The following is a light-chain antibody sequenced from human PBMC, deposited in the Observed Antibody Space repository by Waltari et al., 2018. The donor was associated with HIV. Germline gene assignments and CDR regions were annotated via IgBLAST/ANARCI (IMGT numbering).Light chain of an antibody. CDR1: SSDVGVYNF. V-gene: IGLV2-11*01. CDR3: CSYAGSYPVV. J-gene: IGLJ2*01. CDR2: DVS. Sequence: QAGLTQPRSVSGSPGQSVTISCTGTSSDVGVYNFVPWYQQHPGKAPKLMIYDVSKRPSGVPDRFSGSKSGNTASLTISGLQAEDEADYYCCSYAGSYPVVFGGGTKLTVL.